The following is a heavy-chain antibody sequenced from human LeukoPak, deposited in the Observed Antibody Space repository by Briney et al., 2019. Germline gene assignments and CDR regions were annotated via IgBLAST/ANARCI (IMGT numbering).Heavy chain of an antibody. Sequence: PSETLPLTCAVYGGSFSGYYWSWIRQPPGKGLEWIGEINHSGSTNYNPSLKSRVTISVDTSKNQFSLKLSSVTVADTAVYYCARGHWDDAFDIWGQGTMVTVSS. J-gene: IGHJ3*02. CDR1: GGSFSGYY. V-gene: IGHV4-34*01. CDR3: ARGHWDDAFDI. D-gene: IGHD1-26*01. CDR2: INHSGST.